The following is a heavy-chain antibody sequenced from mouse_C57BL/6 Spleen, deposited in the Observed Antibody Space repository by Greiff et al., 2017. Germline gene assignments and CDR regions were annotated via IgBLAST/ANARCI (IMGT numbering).Heavy chain of an antibody. CDR2: INPNYGTT. V-gene: IGHV1-39*01. CDR3: ARAGLHAMDY. Sequence: EVQLQQSGPELVKPGASVKISCKASGYSFTDYCMHWVKQSPGKGLEWIGVINPNYGTTSYNQKFKGKATLTVDQSSSTAYMQLNSLTSEDSAIYYCARAGLHAMDYWGQGTSVTVSS. CDR1: GYSFTDYC. J-gene: IGHJ4*01. D-gene: IGHD2-13*01.